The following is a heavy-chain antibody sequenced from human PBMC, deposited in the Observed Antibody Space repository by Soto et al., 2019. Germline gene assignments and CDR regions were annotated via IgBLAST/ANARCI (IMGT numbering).Heavy chain of an antibody. CDR1: GGTFSSYA. CDR2: IVPLFRTT. J-gene: IGHJ6*02. CDR3: ARGGYSSTWSNLLDRSGLDV. D-gene: IGHD6-13*01. Sequence: QVQLVQSGAEAKKPGSSVKVSCKTSGGTFSSYAISWVRQAPGQGLEWMGGIVPLFRTTNYAQKFQGRVTITADTSTYKVCMELGGLRSGDTAVYYCARGGYSSTWSNLLDRSGLDVWGQGTTVTVSS. V-gene: IGHV1-69*06.